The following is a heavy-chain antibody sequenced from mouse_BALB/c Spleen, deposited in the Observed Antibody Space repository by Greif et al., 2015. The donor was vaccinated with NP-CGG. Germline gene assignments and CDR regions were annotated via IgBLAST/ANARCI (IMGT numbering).Heavy chain of an antibody. CDR1: GYTFTDYA. V-gene: IGHV1S137*01. Sequence: VHLVESGAELVRPGVSVKISCKGSGYTFTDYAMHWVKQSHAKSLEWIGVISTYYGDASYNQKFKGKATMTVDKSSSTAYMELARLTSEDSAIYYCARSTARAEAFFAYWGQGTLVTVSA. D-gene: IGHD3-2*01. J-gene: IGHJ3*01. CDR3: ARSTARAEAFFAY. CDR2: ISTYYGDA.